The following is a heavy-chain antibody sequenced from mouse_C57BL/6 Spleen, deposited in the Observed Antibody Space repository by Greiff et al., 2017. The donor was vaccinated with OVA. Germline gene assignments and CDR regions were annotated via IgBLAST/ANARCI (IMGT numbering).Heavy chain of an antibody. CDR2: IYPGGGYT. V-gene: IGHV1-63*01. J-gene: IGHJ3*01. CDR1: GYTFTNYW. CDR3: ARGDDYDVRGFAY. Sequence: VKLQESGAELVRPGTSVKMSCKASGYTFTNYWIGWAKQRPGHGLEWIGDIYPGGGYTNYNEKFKGKATLTADKSSSTAYMQFSSLTSEDSAIYYCARGDDYDVRGFAYWGQGTLVTVSA. D-gene: IGHD2-4*01.